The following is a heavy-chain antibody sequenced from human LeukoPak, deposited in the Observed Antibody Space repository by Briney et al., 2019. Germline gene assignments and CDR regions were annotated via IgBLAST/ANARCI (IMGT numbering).Heavy chain of an antibody. V-gene: IGHV4-34*01. J-gene: IGHJ3*02. CDR2: INHSGST. D-gene: IGHD4-17*01. CDR1: GGSFSGYY. CDR3: ARHDYGDYGAFDI. Sequence: SETLSLTCAVYGGSFSGYYWSWIRQPPGKGLEWIGEINHSGSTNYNPSLKSRVTISVDTSQNQFSLKVSSVTAADTAVYYCARHDYGDYGAFDIWGQGTMVTVSS.